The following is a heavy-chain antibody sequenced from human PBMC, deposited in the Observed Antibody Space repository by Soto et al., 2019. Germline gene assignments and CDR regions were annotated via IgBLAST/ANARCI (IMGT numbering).Heavy chain of an antibody. CDR2: IYYSGST. CDR1: GGSISSYY. CDR3: ARPAYGVYGMDV. J-gene: IGHJ6*04. D-gene: IGHD4-17*01. Sequence: SETLSLTCTVSGGSISSYYWSWIRQPPGKGLEWIGYIYYSGSTNYNPSLKSRVTISVDTSKNQFSLKLSSVTAADTAVYYCARPAYGVYGMDVWGKGTTVTVSS. V-gene: IGHV4-59*01.